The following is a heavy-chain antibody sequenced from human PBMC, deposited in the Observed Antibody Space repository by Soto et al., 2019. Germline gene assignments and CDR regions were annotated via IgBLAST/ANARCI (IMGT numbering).Heavy chain of an antibody. D-gene: IGHD5-12*01. Sequence: SEPLSLTCTVAGGSISGYYWSWIRQPPGKGLEWIGYIYYSGSTNYNPSLKSRVTISVDTSKNQFSLKLSSVTAADTAVYYCASGYSGYDGYIDYWGQGTLVTVSS. CDR3: ASGYSGYDGYIDY. V-gene: IGHV4-59*01. J-gene: IGHJ4*02. CDR1: GGSISGYY. CDR2: IYYSGST.